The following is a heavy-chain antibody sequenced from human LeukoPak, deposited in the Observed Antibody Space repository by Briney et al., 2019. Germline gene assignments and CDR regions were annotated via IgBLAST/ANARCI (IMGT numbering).Heavy chain of an antibody. J-gene: IGHJ4*02. CDR3: ARGRILTGYYCLVY. Sequence: ASVKVSCKASGYTFTSYDINWVRQATGQGLEWRGWMNPNSGNTGYAQKFQGRVTMTRNTSISTAYMELSSLRSEDTAVYYCARGRILTGYYCLVYWGQGTRVTVSS. D-gene: IGHD3-9*01. V-gene: IGHV1-8*01. CDR1: GYTFTSYD. CDR2: MNPNSGNT.